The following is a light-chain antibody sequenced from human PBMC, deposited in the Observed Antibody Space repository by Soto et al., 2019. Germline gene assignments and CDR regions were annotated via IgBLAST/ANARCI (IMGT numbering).Light chain of an antibody. CDR3: QQRSNWPFT. J-gene: IGKJ3*01. CDR2: WAS. Sequence: DIVMTQSPDSLAVSLGERATINCKSSQSVLYSPNNKNYLAWYQQKPGQPPRLLVYWASTRESGVPDRFSGSGSGTDFTLTISSLEPEDFAVYYCQQRSNWPFTFGPGTKVDIK. CDR1: QSVLYSPNNKNY. V-gene: IGKV4-1*01.